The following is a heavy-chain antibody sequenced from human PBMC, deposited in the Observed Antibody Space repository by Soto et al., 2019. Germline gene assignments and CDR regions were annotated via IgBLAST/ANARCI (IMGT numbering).Heavy chain of an antibody. V-gene: IGHV3-30*18. J-gene: IGHJ6*02. CDR2: ISYDGSNK. D-gene: IGHD5-18*01. Sequence: GGSLRLSCAASGFTFSSYGMHWVRQAPGKGLEWVAVISYDGSNKYYADSVKGRFTISRDNAKNSLYLQMNSLRAEDTALYYCAKGKYSYDYGMDVWGQGTTVTVSS. CDR3: AKGKYSYDYGMDV. CDR1: GFTFSSYG.